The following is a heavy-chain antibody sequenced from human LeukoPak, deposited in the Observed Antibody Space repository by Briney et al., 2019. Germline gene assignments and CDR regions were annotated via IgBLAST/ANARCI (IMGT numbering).Heavy chain of an antibody. D-gene: IGHD1-26*01. CDR3: AKGGKWDVTPFDY. CDR1: GVTLSNYA. CDR2: ISSSGSGGNT. J-gene: IGHJ4*02. V-gene: IGHV3-23*01. Sequence: GGSLRLSCVASGVTLSNYAMSWARQAPGKGLEWVSGISSSGSGGNTYYADSVKGRFTISRDNSKNTLYLQVNSLRAEDTAVYYCAKGGKWDVTPFDYWGQGTLVTVSS.